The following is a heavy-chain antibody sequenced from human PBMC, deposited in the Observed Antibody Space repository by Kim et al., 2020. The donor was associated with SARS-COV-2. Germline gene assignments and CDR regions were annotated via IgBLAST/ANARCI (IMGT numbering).Heavy chain of an antibody. CDR2: IYYSGST. Sequence: SETLSLTCTVSGGSISSYYWSWIRQPPGKGLEWIGYIYYSGSTNYNPSLKSRVTISVDTSKNQFSLKLSSVTAADTAVYYCARGYCSSTSCYPNYYYYYG. J-gene: IGHJ6*01. D-gene: IGHD2-2*01. V-gene: IGHV4-59*01. CDR3: ARGYCSSTSCYPNYYYYYG. CDR1: GGSISSYY.